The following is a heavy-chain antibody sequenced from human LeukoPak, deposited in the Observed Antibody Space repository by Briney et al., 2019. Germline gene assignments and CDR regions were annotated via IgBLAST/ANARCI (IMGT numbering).Heavy chain of an antibody. CDR3: ARHPRYCSGGSCYFDYMDV. CDR1: GGSISSSSYY. D-gene: IGHD2-15*01. CDR2: IYYSGST. Sequence: SETLSLTCTVSGGSISSSSYYWGWIRQPPGKGLEWIGSIYYSGSTYYNPSLKSRVTISVDTSKNQFSLKLSSVTAADTAVYYCARHPRYCSGGSCYFDYMDVWGKGTTVTISS. V-gene: IGHV4-39*01. J-gene: IGHJ6*03.